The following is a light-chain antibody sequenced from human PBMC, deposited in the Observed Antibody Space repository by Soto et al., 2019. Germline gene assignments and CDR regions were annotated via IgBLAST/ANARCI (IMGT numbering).Light chain of an antibody. CDR2: WAS. CDR3: QQYYSPPRT. CDR1: QSVLYSSNNKNY. V-gene: IGKV4-1*01. Sequence: DIVMTQSPDSLAVSLGERATINCKSSQSVLYSSNNKNYLAWYQQKPGQHPKLLIYWASTRDSGVPDRFSGSGSGKNSTLTISSLQADDEAVYYCQQYYSPPRTFGQVTKV. J-gene: IGKJ1*01.